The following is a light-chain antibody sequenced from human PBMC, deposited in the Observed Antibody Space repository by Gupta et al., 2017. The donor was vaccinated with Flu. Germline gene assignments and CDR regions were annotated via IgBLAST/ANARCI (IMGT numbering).Light chain of an antibody. Sequence: SPLPHPASVSVSPGLSLTISCTGTRTDVGGFHQVSWYQQHAGKAPKIMIYEVNNRASGVSNRFSGSKSGNTASLTISGLQEEDEDDYYCRSDTSFSKRVFGGGNKLIVL. CDR3: RSDTSFSKRV. V-gene: IGLV2-14*01. CDR1: RTDVGGFHQ. J-gene: IGLJ3*02. CDR2: EVN.